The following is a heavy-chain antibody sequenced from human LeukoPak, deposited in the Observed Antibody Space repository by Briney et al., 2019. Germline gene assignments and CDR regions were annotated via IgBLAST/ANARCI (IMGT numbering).Heavy chain of an antibody. J-gene: IGHJ6*03. CDR1: GGSISSYY. V-gene: IGHV4-59*01. Sequence: PSETLSLTCNVSGGSISSYYWSWIRQPPGKGLEWIGYIYYSGSTNYNPSLKSRVTISVDTSKNQFSLKLSSVTAADTAVYYCARTTEGYCRGRSCYSHYYYMDVWGKGTTVTVSS. CDR2: IYYSGST. D-gene: IGHD2-15*01. CDR3: ARTTEGYCRGRSCYSHYYYMDV.